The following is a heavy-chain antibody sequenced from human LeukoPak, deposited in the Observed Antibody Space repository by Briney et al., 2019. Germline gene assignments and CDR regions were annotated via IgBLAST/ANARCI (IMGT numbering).Heavy chain of an antibody. D-gene: IGHD5-12*01. CDR3: ASALGDIVATIFDY. Sequence: GGSLRLSCAASGFAFSSYAMHWVRQAPGKGLEWVAVISYDGSNKYYADSVKGRFTISRDNSKNTLYLQMNSLRAEDTAVYYCASALGDIVATIFDYWGQGTLVTVSS. CDR2: ISYDGSNK. J-gene: IGHJ4*02. V-gene: IGHV3-30-3*01. CDR1: GFAFSSYA.